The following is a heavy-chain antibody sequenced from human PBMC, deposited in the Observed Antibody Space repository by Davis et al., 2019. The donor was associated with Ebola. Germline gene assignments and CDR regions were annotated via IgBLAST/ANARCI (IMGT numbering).Heavy chain of an antibody. J-gene: IGHJ3*02. Sequence: PSETLFLTCAVSGGSISSGGYSWSWIRQPPGKGLEWIGYIYHSGSTYYNPSLKSRVTISVDTSKNQFSLKLSSVTAADTAVYYCARGQAPEAFDIWGQGTMVTVSS. CDR3: ARGQAPEAFDI. V-gene: IGHV4-30-2*01. CDR2: IYHSGST. CDR1: GGSISSGGYS. D-gene: IGHD1-14*01.